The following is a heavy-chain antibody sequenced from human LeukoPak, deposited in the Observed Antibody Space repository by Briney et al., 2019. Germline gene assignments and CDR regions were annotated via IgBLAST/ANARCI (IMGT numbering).Heavy chain of an antibody. D-gene: IGHD6-13*01. CDR2: ISSSSSYI. Sequence: GGSLRLSCAASGFTFSSYSMTWVRQAPGKGLEWVSSISSSSSYIYYADSVKGRFTISRDNAKNSLYLQMNSLRAEDTAVYYCARELAAEKDFDYWGQGTLVTVSS. CDR1: GFTFSSYS. CDR3: ARELAAEKDFDY. V-gene: IGHV3-21*01. J-gene: IGHJ4*02.